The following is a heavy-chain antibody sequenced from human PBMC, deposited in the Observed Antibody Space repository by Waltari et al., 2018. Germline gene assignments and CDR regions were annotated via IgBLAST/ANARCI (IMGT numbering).Heavy chain of an antibody. Sequence: QVQLQESGPGLVKPSETLSLTCAVSGYSISSGYYWGWIRQPPGKGLEWIGSIYHSGSTYYNPSLKSRVTISVDTSKNQFSLKLSSVTAADTAVYYCARETDYYDSSGYYYPRIVYFDYWGQGTLVTVSS. CDR3: ARETDYYDSSGYYYPRIVYFDY. CDR1: GYSISSGYY. V-gene: IGHV4-38-2*02. CDR2: IYHSGST. D-gene: IGHD3-22*01. J-gene: IGHJ4*02.